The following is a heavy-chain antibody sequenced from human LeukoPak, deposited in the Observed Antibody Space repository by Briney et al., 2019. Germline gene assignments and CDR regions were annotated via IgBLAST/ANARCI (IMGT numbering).Heavy chain of an antibody. CDR3: ARVGSSGSFDY. D-gene: IGHD6-19*01. V-gene: IGHV3-7*01. CDR1: GFTFSSYW. J-gene: IGHJ4*02. CDR2: VKQDGSEK. Sequence: GGSLRLSCAASGFTFSSYWMSWVRQAPGKGLEWVANVKQDGSEKYYVDSVKGRFTISRDNAKNSLYLQMNSLRAEDTAVYYCARVGSSGSFDYWGQGTLVTVSS.